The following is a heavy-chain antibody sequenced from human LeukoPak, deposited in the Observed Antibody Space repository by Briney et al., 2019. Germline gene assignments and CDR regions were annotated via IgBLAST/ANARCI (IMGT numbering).Heavy chain of an antibody. Sequence: SGTLSLTCAVSGASISTNTWWSWVRQPPGKGLEWIGEIFHSESINSNPSLESRLTISLDKSNNHFSLKLRSVTAADTAMYYCTRANGYGLINYWGQGTLVTVSS. CDR3: TRANGYGLINY. CDR2: IFHSESI. D-gene: IGHD3-10*01. J-gene: IGHJ4*02. CDR1: GASISTNTW. V-gene: IGHV4-4*02.